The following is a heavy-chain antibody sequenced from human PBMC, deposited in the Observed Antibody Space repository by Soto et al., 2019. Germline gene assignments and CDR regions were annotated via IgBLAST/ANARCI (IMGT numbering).Heavy chain of an antibody. D-gene: IGHD3-10*01. V-gene: IGHV4-34*01. CDR1: VGSLSDNY. CDR3: ARGHFGGGGCFDN. CDR2: INHGGST. J-gene: IGHJ4*02. Sequence: QVQLQQWGSGLLKASETLSLTCAVNVGSLSDNYWIWIRQPPGKGLEWVGEINHGGSTNYNPSLKSRVTLSADTSKNHFSLKLSAVSASDTAVYYCARGHFGGGGCFDNWGQGTLITVSS.